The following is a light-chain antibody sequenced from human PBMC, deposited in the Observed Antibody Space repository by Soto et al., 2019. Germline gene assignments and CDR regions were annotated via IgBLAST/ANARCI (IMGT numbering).Light chain of an antibody. CDR2: DAS. V-gene: IGKV3D-15*01. J-gene: IGKJ5*01. Sequence: EVVVTQYPATLSFSLGERATLSCRASQSVGKYLVWYQQKPGQAPRLLIYDASNRATGIPARFSGSGSGTDFTLTISSLQSEDFAVYYCQQYNNWPPITFGQGTRLEI. CDR1: QSVGKY. CDR3: QQYNNWPPIT.